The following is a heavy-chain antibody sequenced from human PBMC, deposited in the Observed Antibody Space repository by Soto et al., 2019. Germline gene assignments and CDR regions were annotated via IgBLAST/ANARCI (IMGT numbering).Heavy chain of an antibody. Sequence: SETLSLTCTVSGGSISSGGYYWSWIRQHPGKGLEWIGYIYYSGSTHYNPSLKSRVTISVDTSKNQFSLKLSSVTASDTAMYYCARHDGYEGLAYFDYWGQGTLVTVSS. J-gene: IGHJ4*02. CDR1: GGSISSGGYY. CDR2: IYYSGST. V-gene: IGHV4-31*03. CDR3: ARHDGYEGLAYFDY. D-gene: IGHD5-18*01.